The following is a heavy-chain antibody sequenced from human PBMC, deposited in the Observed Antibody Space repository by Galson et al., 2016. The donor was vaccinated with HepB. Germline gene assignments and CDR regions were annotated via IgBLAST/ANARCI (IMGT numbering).Heavy chain of an antibody. CDR2: TYYRSKWDN. Sequence: CAISGDSVSSDSAAWNWIRQSPSRGLEWLGRTYYRSKWDNEYAVSVRSRMTINPDTSKNQFSLQLNSVTPEDTAVYYCAAWTESRPYYYNMDVWGQGTTVTVSS. V-gene: IGHV6-1*01. CDR1: GDSVSSDSAA. J-gene: IGHJ6*02. D-gene: IGHD3/OR15-3a*01. CDR3: AAWTESRPYYYNMDV.